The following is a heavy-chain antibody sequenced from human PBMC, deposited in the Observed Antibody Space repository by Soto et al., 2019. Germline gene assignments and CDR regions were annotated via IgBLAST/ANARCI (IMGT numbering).Heavy chain of an antibody. CDR1: GFTFSSYA. V-gene: IGHV3-23*01. CDR3: AAPPMVRGASPYYYMDV. J-gene: IGHJ6*03. Sequence: GGSLRLSCAASGFTFSSYAMSWVRQAPGKGLEWVSAISGSGGSTYYADSVKGRFTISRENSKNTRYLQMNSLRAQARAVYYWAAPPMVRGASPYYYMDVWGKGTTVTVSS. D-gene: IGHD3-10*01. CDR2: ISGSGGST.